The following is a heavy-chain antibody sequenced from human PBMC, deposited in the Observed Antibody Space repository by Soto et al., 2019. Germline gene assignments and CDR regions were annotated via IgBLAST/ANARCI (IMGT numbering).Heavy chain of an antibody. CDR2: IIPIFGTA. Sequence: GPQVKVSCKASGGTFSSYAISWVRQAPGQGLEWMGGIIPIFGTANYAQKFQGRVTITADESTSTAYMELSSLRSEDTAVYYCARTHRYYYDSSGYYSPFDYWGQGTLVTVSS. J-gene: IGHJ4*02. V-gene: IGHV1-69*01. CDR1: GGTFSSYA. D-gene: IGHD3-22*01. CDR3: ARTHRYYYDSSGYYSPFDY.